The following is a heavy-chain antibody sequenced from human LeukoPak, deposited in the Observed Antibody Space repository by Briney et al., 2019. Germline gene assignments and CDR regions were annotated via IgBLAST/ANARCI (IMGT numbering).Heavy chain of an antibody. V-gene: IGHV1-2*02. J-gene: IGHJ6*03. D-gene: IGHD2-2*01. CDR3: ALVVPAAKDYYYMDV. Sequence: ASVKVSCKASGYTLTGYYMHWVRQAPGQGLEWMGWINPNSGGTNYAQKFQGRVTMARDTSISTAYMELSRLRSDDTAVYYCALVVPAAKDYYYMDVWGKGTTVTVSS. CDR2: INPNSGGT. CDR1: GYTLTGYY.